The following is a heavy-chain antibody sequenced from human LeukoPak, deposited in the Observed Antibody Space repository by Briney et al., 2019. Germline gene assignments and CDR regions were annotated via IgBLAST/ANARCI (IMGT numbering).Heavy chain of an antibody. CDR3: ATSSYSSSSS. CDR1: GLTFTNYW. V-gene: IGHV3-7*01. Sequence: GGSLRLSCTASGLTFTNYWMIWVRQAPGKGLEWVANINHDASEKYYVGSVEGRFTISRDNAKNSLFLQMNSLRAEDTGAYYCATSSYSSSSSWGQGTLVTVSS. CDR2: INHDASEK. D-gene: IGHD6-6*01. J-gene: IGHJ5*02.